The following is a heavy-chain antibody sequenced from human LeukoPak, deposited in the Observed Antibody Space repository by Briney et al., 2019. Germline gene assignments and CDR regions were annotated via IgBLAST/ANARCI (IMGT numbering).Heavy chain of an antibody. CDR1: GFTFIGSA. V-gene: IGHV3-73*01. Sequence: GGSLKLSCAASGFTFIGSAMHWVRQASGKGLEWVGRIRSKANSYATVYAASVKGRFTISRDDSKNTAYLQMNSLKTEDTAVYYCTRSGCTNGVCQDYYYYYYMDVWGKGNTVTVSS. CDR3: TRSGCTNGVCQDYYYYYYMDV. J-gene: IGHJ6*03. CDR2: IRSKANSYAT. D-gene: IGHD2-8*01.